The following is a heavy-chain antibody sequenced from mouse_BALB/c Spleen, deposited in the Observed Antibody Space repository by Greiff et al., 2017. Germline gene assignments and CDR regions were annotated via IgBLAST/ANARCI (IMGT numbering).Heavy chain of an antibody. V-gene: IGHV1-14*01. D-gene: IGHD1-1*01. Sequence: VHVKQSGPELVKPGASVKMSCKASGYTFTSYVMHWVKQKPGQGLEWIGYINPYNDGTKYIEKFKGKATLTSDKSSSTAYMELSSLTSEDSAVYYCARDIFITTVHYYAMDYWGQGTSVTVSS. CDR1: GYTFTSYV. J-gene: IGHJ4*01. CDR3: ARDIFITTVHYYAMDY. CDR2: INPYNDGT.